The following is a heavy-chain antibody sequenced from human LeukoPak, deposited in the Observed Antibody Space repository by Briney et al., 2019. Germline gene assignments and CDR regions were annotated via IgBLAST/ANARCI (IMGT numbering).Heavy chain of an antibody. CDR1: GFTFDDYA. J-gene: IGHJ3*02. Sequence: GGSLRLSCAASGFTFDDYAMHWVRQAPGKGLEWVSGISWNSGSIGCADSVKGRFTISRDNAKNSLYLHMNSLTAEDTAMYYCARDWVAGVPFDAFDIWGQGTMISVSS. D-gene: IGHD3-10*01. V-gene: IGHV3-9*01. CDR2: ISWNSGSI. CDR3: ARDWVAGVPFDAFDI.